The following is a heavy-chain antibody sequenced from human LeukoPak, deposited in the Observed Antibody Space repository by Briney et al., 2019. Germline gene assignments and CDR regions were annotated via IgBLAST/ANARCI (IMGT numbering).Heavy chain of an antibody. CDR1: VFTFSSYA. V-gene: IGHV3-23*01. Sequence: QSGGSLRLSCAASVFTFSSYAMSWVRQAPGKGLEWVSAISGSGGSTYYADSVKGRFTISRDNSKNTLYLQMNSLRAEDTAVYYCAKDLDPSSSWYSPYYYYGMDVWGQGTTVTVSS. CDR2: ISGSGGST. CDR3: AKDLDPSSSWYSPYYYYGMDV. J-gene: IGHJ6*02. D-gene: IGHD6-13*01.